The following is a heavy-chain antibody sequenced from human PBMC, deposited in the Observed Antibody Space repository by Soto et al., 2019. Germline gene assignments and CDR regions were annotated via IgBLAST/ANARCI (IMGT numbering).Heavy chain of an antibody. CDR3: ARDLGELILDY. V-gene: IGHV1-2*04. Sequence: ASVKVSCKASGYTFSGYYMHWVRQAPGQGLEWMGWINPHSGGTNYAQKFQGWVTLTSDTSISTAYMELSRLRSDDTAVYYCARDLGELILDYWGQGTLVTVSS. D-gene: IGHD3-16*01. CDR1: GYTFSGYY. J-gene: IGHJ4*02. CDR2: INPHSGGT.